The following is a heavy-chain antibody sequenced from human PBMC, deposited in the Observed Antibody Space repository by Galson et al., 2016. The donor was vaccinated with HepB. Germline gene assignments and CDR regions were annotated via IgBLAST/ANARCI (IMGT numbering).Heavy chain of an antibody. Sequence: SLRLSCAASGFTFGTSGMCWVRQAPGKGLEWVANIKPDGREKYYVDSVKGRFTISRDNAKNSLYLQMNSLRAEDTAVYYCAKDSSSALWGRGSLVTVSS. CDR3: AKDSSSAL. D-gene: IGHD6-6*01. CDR1: GFTFGTSG. J-gene: IGHJ2*01. V-gene: IGHV3-7*01. CDR2: IKPDGREK.